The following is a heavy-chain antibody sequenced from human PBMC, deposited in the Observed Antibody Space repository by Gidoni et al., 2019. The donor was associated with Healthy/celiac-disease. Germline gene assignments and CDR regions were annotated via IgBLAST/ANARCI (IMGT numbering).Heavy chain of an antibody. CDR3: ARTMVRGVPNAFDI. Sequence: EVQLVESGGGLVQPGGSLRLSCAASGFTVSSNYMSWVRQAPGKGLEWVSVIYSGGSTYYADSVKGRFTISRDNSKNTLYLQMNSLRAEDTAVYYCARTMVRGVPNAFDIWGQGTMVTVSS. CDR1: GFTVSSNY. D-gene: IGHD3-10*01. J-gene: IGHJ3*02. CDR2: IYSGGST. V-gene: IGHV3-66*02.